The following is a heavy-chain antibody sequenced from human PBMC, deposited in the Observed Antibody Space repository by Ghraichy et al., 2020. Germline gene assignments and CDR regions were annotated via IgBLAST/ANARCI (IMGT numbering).Heavy chain of an antibody. D-gene: IGHD6-13*01. V-gene: IGHV3-30*02. CDR3: AKDYRPIRGGGSSWSRFSPNY. CDR1: GFTFSNYG. Sequence: LSLTCAASGFTFSNYGMHWVRQAPGKGLEWVTLIRYDGINKYYADSVKGRFTVSRDNSKNTLYLQMNSLRAEDTAVYYCAKDYRPIRGGGSSWSRFSPNYWGQGTLVTVSS. CDR2: IRYDGINK. J-gene: IGHJ4*02.